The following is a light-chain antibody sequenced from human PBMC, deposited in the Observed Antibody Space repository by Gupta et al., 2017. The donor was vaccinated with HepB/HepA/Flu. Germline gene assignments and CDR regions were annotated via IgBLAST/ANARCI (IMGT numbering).Light chain of an antibody. CDR2: RNN. CDR1: SSNIGSNY. J-gene: IGLJ1*01. CDR3: AAWDDSLSGYV. V-gene: IGLV1-47*01. Sequence: QSVLTPPPSASGPPGQRVTISCSGSSSNIGSNYVYWYQQLPGTAPKLLIYRNNQRPSGAPDRFSGSKSGTSASLAISGLRSEDEADYYCAAWDDSLSGYVFGTGTKVTVL.